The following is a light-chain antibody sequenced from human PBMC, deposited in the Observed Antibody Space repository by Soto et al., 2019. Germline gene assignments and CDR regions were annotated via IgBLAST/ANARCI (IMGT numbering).Light chain of an antibody. J-gene: IGKJ4*01. CDR1: QSVSSSY. V-gene: IGKV3-20*01. CDR2: GAS. Sequence: EMVLTQSPGTLSLSPGERATLSCRASQSVSSSYLAWYQQKPGQAPRLLIYGASSRATGIPDRFSGSGSGTDVTLTINRLEPEDCAVYYCQHYRTSFGGGTKMEIK. CDR3: QHYRTS.